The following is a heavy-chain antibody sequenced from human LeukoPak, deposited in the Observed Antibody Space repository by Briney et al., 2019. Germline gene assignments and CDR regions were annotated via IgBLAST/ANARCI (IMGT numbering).Heavy chain of an antibody. J-gene: IGHJ4*02. Sequence: GGSLRLSCAASGFTFDNYGMTWVRQVPGKGLEWVSGVNWNGGSTGYADSVKGRFTISRDNAKNSLYLQMNSLRAEDTAVYYCARGGATRAPGFDYWGQGTLVTVSS. V-gene: IGHV3-20*04. CDR1: GFTFDNYG. CDR3: ARGGATRAPGFDY. D-gene: IGHD1-26*01. CDR2: VNWNGGST.